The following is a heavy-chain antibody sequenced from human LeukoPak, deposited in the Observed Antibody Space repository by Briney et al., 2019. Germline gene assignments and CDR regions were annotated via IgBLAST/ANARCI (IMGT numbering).Heavy chain of an antibody. CDR2: IIPIFGTA. D-gene: IGHD2-2*01. V-gene: IGHV1-69*13. CDR1: GGTFSSYA. Sequence: SVKVSFKASGGTFSSYAISWVRPAPGQGLEWMGGIIPIFGTANYAQQFQGRVTITADESTSTAYMELSSLRSADTAVYYCAECSSTSCYFGNILNMAFDIWGQGTMVTVSS. J-gene: IGHJ3*02. CDR3: AECSSTSCYFGNILNMAFDI.